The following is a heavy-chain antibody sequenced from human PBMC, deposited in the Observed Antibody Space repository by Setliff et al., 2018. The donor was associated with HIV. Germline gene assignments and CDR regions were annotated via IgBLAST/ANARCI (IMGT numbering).Heavy chain of an antibody. D-gene: IGHD2-15*01. J-gene: IGHJ3*01. CDR1: GFNFRSYS. CDR2: ISSSTVYI. Sequence: GGSLRLSCVGSGFNFRSYSMNWVRQAPGKGLEWVASISSSTVYIDYADSVRGRFTIYRDNAENSLYLQMDSLRVDDAAVYYCARDSTRGSRRDIFDFW. CDR3: ARDSTRGSRRDIFDF. V-gene: IGHV3-21*06.